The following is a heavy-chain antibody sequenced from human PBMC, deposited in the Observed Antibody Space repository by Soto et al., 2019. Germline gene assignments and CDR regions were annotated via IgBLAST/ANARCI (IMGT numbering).Heavy chain of an antibody. CDR1: GGSFSGYY. J-gene: IGHJ5*02. V-gene: IGHV4-34*01. D-gene: IGHD3-9*01. Sequence: PSETLSLTCAVYGGSFSGYYCSGIRQPPGKGLEGIGEINHSGSTNYNPSLKSRVAISVDTSKNQFSLKLNSVTAADTAVYYCAPRYSDWGENWFAPWGQGTLVTVSS. CDR3: APRYSDWGENWFAP. CDR2: INHSGST.